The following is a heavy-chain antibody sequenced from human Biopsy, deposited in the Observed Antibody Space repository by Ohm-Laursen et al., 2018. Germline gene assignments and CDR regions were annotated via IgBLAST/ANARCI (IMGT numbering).Heavy chain of an antibody. V-gene: IGHV4-39*01. CDR3: ARHPTGFWFDP. CDR1: GGSISSSTTYY. Sequence: SETLSLTCPVSGGSISSSTTYYWAWLRQPPGKGLEWIGSIYNTETPFYNPSLKSRVTISVDTSTNQFSLKVSSVTAADTALYFCARHPTGFWFDPWGHGTLVTVSS. CDR2: IYNTETP. J-gene: IGHJ5*02.